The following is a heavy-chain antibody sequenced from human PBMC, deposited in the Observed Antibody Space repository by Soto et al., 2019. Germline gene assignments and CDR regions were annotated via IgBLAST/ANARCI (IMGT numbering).Heavy chain of an antibody. D-gene: IGHD5-12*01. J-gene: IGHJ3*02. Sequence: ASVKVSCKASGYTFTSYGISWVRQAPGQGLEWMGWISAYNGNTNYAQKLQGRVTMTTDTSTSTAYMELRSLRSDDTAVYYCARDTSSRWLQFSDAFDIWGQGTMVTVSS. CDR1: GYTFTSYG. V-gene: IGHV1-18*04. CDR3: ARDTSSRWLQFSDAFDI. CDR2: ISAYNGNT.